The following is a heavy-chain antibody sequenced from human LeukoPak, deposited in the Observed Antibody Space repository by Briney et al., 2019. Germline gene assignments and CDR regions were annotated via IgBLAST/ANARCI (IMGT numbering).Heavy chain of an antibody. CDR3: ARDRIGHWNFELNDYYYYGMDV. CDR2: TYCRSKCYV. CDR1: GDSVTSYSAS. Sequence: SQTLSLTCAISGDSVTSYSASWNWIRQSPSRGLEWLGRTYCRSKCYVDYAVSVKSRMTINPDTSKNQISLQLNSVTPEDTAVYYCARDRIGHWNFELNDYYYYGMDVWGQGTTVTVSS. D-gene: IGHD1-7*01. V-gene: IGHV6-1*01. J-gene: IGHJ6*02.